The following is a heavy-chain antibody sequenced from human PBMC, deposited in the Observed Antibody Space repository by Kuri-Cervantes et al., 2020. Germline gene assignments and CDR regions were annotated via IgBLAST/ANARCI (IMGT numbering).Heavy chain of an antibody. V-gene: IGHV3-48*01. Sequence: GGSLRLSCAASGFSFSSFSLNWVRQAPGKGLEWIAYIRGGATAIFYADSVKGRFTISRDTGKSSLFLQMNSLRAEDTAVYYCARAGYSSSWYGYFDYWGQGTLVTVSS. D-gene: IGHD6-13*01. CDR3: ARAGYSSSWYGYFDY. J-gene: IGHJ4*02. CDR2: IRGGATAI. CDR1: GFSFSSFS.